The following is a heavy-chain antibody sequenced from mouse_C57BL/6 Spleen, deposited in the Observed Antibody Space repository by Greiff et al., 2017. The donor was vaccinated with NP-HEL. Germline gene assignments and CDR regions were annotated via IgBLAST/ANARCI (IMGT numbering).Heavy chain of an antibody. CDR2: ILPGSGST. Sequence: QVQLQQSGAELMKPGASVKLSCKATGYTFTGYWIEWVKQRPGHGLEWIGEILPGSGSTNYTEKFKGKATFTADTSSNTAYMQRSSLTTEDSAIYYCARRDSSGPFAYWGQGTLVTVSA. D-gene: IGHD3-2*02. V-gene: IGHV1-9*01. J-gene: IGHJ3*01. CDR3: ARRDSSGPFAY. CDR1: GYTFTGYW.